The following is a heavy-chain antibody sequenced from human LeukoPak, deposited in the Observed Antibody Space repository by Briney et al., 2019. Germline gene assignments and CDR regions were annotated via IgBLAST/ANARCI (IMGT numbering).Heavy chain of an antibody. CDR3: ARRYFDY. Sequence: GGSLRLSCEASGFTFSSYWMSWVRQAPGKGLEWVAHIKEDESDEYYVDSVRGRFTASRDNAKDSVNLQMNSLRVEDTAVYYCARRYFDYWGQGTLVTVSS. V-gene: IGHV3-7*01. J-gene: IGHJ4*02. CDR2: IKEDESDE. CDR1: GFTFSSYW.